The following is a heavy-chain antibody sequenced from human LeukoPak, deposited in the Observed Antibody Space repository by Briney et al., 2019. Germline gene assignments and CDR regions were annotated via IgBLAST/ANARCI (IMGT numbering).Heavy chain of an antibody. J-gene: IGHJ5*02. CDR2: IYYSGST. CDR3: ARDRWFGESLLSWFDP. Sequence: SETLSLTCTVSGGSISSSSYYWGWIRQPPGKGLEWIGSIYYSGSTYYNPSLESRVTISVDTSKNQFSLKLSSVTAADTAVYYCARDRWFGESLLSWFDPWGQGTLVTVSS. V-gene: IGHV4-39*07. CDR1: GGSISSSSYY. D-gene: IGHD3-10*01.